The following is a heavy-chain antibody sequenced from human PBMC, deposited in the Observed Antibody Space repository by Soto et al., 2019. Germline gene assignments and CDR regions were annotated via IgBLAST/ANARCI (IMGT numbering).Heavy chain of an antibody. CDR3: ARRWGRTFDD. CDR2: IYYSGST. Sequence: SETLCLTCTVSGGSIISRGYYWGWIRQPPGKGLEWIGTIYYSGSTNYNPSLKSRVTISVDTSKNQFSLKLSSVTAADTAVYYCARRWGRTFDDWGQGTLVTVSS. D-gene: IGHD7-27*01. CDR1: GGSIISRGYY. J-gene: IGHJ4*02. V-gene: IGHV4-39*07.